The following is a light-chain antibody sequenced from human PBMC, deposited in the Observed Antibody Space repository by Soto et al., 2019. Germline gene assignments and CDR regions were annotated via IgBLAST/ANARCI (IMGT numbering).Light chain of an antibody. CDR3: QSYDIRLKVV. CDR1: SANIGAGFD. V-gene: IGLV1-40*01. J-gene: IGLJ2*01. Sequence: QSVLTQPPSVSGAPGQSLTFSCAGTSANIGAGFDVHWYQQVVGAAPKLLIYGNTNRPSGVPDRFSASKSGTSASLTIAGLQAEDEADYYCQSYDIRLKVVFGGGTKLTVL. CDR2: GNT.